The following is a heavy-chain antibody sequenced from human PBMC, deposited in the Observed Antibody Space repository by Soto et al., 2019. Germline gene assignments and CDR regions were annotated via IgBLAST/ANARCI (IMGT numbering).Heavy chain of an antibody. CDR1: GYTFTSYA. D-gene: IGHD6-13*01. CDR2: INAGNGNT. V-gene: IGHV1-3*01. CDR3: ARVSEAEADKRHWFAP. Sequence: ASVKVSCKASGYTFTSYAMHWVRQAPGQRLEWMGWINAGNGNTKYSQKFQGRVAITRDTSATTAYRELSSLRSEDTAVYYCARVSEAEADKRHWFAPGGQETLVTASS. J-gene: IGHJ5*02.